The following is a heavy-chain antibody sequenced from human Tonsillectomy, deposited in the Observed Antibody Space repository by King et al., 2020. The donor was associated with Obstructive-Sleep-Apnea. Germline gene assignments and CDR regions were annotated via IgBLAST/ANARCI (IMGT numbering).Heavy chain of an antibody. CDR3: IKSYSSGWYVPFDY. D-gene: IGHD6-19*01. CDR2: ISWNSGSI. V-gene: IGHV3-9*01. J-gene: IGHJ4*02. Sequence: VQLVQSGGGLVLPGRSLRLSCAASGFTFDDYGMHWVRQAPGKGLEWVSGISWNSGSIGYADSVKGRFTISRDNAKKSLYLQMSSLRSEDTALYYCIKSYSSGWYVPFDYWGQGTLVTISS. CDR1: GFTFDDYG.